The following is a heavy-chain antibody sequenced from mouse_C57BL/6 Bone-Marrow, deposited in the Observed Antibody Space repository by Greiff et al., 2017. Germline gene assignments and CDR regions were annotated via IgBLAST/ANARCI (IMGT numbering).Heavy chain of an antibody. CDR3: ASRYGGSYNYAMDY. Sequence: VQLQQSGPELVKPGASVKISCKASGYSFTDYNMNWVKQSHGKSLEWIGVINPNYGTTSYNQKFKGKATLTVDQSSSATYMHLNSLTSEDSAFYSCASRYGGSYNYAMDYWGQGTSVTVSS. CDR1: GYSFTDYN. D-gene: IGHD1-1*01. J-gene: IGHJ4*01. V-gene: IGHV1-39*01. CDR2: INPNYGTT.